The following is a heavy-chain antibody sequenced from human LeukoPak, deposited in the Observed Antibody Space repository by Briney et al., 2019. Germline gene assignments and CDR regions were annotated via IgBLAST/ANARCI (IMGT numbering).Heavy chain of an antibody. Sequence: SETLSLTCAVYGGSFSGYYWSWIRQPPGKGLEWIGEINHSGSTNYNPSLKSRVTISVDTSKNQFSLKLSSVTAADTAVYYCARGWERDTAMVTFRSAFDIWGQGTMVTVSS. CDR3: ARGWERDTAMVTFRSAFDI. CDR2: INHSGST. CDR1: GGSFSGYY. D-gene: IGHD5-18*01. V-gene: IGHV4-34*01. J-gene: IGHJ3*02.